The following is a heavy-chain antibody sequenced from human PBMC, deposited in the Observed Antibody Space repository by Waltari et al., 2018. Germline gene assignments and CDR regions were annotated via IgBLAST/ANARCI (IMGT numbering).Heavy chain of an antibody. V-gene: IGHV1-69*01. CDR1: GGTFSSYA. D-gene: IGHD3-3*01. CDR3: ARRGFLEDYYYYYGMDV. Sequence: QVQLVQSGAEVKKPGSSVKVSCKASGGTFSSYAISWVRQAPGQGLEWMGGIIPIFGTANYAQKFQGRVTITADESTSTAYMELSSLRSEDTAVYYCARRGFLEDYYYYYGMDVWGQGTTVTVSS. CDR2: IIPIFGTA. J-gene: IGHJ6*02.